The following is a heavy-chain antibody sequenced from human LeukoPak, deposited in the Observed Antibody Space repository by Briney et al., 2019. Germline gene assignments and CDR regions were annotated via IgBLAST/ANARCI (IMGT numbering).Heavy chain of an antibody. CDR1: GFTFSSYE. Sequence: PGGSLRLSCAASGFTFSSYEMNWVRQAPGKGLEWVSYISSSGSTIYYADSVKGRFTISRDNAKNSLYLQMNSLRAEDTAVYYCVKDTTVTLGWYFDLWGRGTLVTVSS. V-gene: IGHV3-48*03. J-gene: IGHJ2*01. D-gene: IGHD4-17*01. CDR3: VKDTTVTLGWYFDL. CDR2: ISSSGSTI.